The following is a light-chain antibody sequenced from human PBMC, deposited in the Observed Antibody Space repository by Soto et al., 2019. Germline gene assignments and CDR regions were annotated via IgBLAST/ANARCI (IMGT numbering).Light chain of an antibody. Sequence: QSVQSHPPSASGSPGHSVCISCTGTSRDVGVQNYVSWYQQDPDKAPKLIIYAVSNRPSGVPDRFSGSKSGNTASLTISGLRAEDDADYYCCSHAGNTNYVFGTGTKVTVL. CDR3: CSHAGNTNYV. J-gene: IGLJ1*01. CDR2: AVS. V-gene: IGLV2-8*01. CDR1: SRDVGVQNY.